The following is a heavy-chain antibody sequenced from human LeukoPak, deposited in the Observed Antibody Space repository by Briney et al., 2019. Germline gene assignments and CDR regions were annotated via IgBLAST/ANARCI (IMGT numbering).Heavy chain of an antibody. CDR3: ARLTTVTTGFNYYYGMDV. V-gene: IGHV4-59*01. CDR2: IYYSGST. J-gene: IGHJ6*02. D-gene: IGHD4-17*01. CDR1: GGSISSYY. Sequence: SETLSLTCTVSGGSISSYYWSWIRQPPGKGLEWIGYIYYSGSTNYNPSLKSRVTISVDTSKNQFSLKLSSVTAADTAVYYCARLTTVTTGFNYYYGMDVWGQGTTVTVSS.